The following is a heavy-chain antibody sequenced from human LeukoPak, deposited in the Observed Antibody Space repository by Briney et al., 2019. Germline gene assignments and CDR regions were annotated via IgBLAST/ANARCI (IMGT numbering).Heavy chain of an antibody. CDR2: ISSSSSYI. Sequence: GGSLRLSCAASGFTFSSYSMNWVRQAPGKGLEWVSSISSSSSYIYYADSVKGRFTISRDNARNSLYLQMNSLRAEDTAVYYCARDLTYYYDSSGYYYDAFDIWGQGTMVTVSS. V-gene: IGHV3-21*06. D-gene: IGHD3-22*01. J-gene: IGHJ3*02. CDR3: ARDLTYYYDSSGYYYDAFDI. CDR1: GFTFSSYS.